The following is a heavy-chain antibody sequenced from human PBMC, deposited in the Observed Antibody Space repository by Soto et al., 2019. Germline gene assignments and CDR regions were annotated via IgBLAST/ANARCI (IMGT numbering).Heavy chain of an antibody. Sequence: SETLSLTCTVSGGSISSSSYYWGWIRQPPGKGLEWIGSIYYSGSTYYNPSLKSRVTISVDTSKNQFSLKLSSVTAADTAVYYCVRGVIFGVARVYYYYMDVWGKGTTVTVSS. D-gene: IGHD3-3*01. V-gene: IGHV4-39*01. J-gene: IGHJ6*03. CDR2: IYYSGST. CDR1: GGSISSSSYY. CDR3: VRGVIFGVARVYYYYMDV.